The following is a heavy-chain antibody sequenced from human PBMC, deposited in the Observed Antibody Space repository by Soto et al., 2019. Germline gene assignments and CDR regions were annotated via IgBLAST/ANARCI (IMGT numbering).Heavy chain of an antibody. J-gene: IGHJ3*02. Sequence: GGSLRLSCAASGFTFSSYWMSWVRQAPWKGLEWVANVNQDGGEKFYVGSVKGRFTISRDNAMNSLYLQMNSLRAEDTAVYYCAKDFGGSGWSDAFDIWGQGTMVTVSS. V-gene: IGHV3-7*01. CDR2: VNQDGGEK. D-gene: IGHD6-19*01. CDR3: AKDFGGSGWSDAFDI. CDR1: GFTFSSYW.